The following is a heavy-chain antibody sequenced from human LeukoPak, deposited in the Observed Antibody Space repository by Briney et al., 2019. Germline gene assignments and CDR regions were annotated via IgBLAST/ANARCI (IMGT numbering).Heavy chain of an antibody. D-gene: IGHD1-1*01. CDR2: YHHSGGT. CDR3: AGSGAKLDIGDFDY. CDR1: VGPFKGYY. Sequence: SETLSLTCAVYVGPFKGYYWSWIPQPPGKGVEWIGEYHHSGGTDYNPCRKSGVAISMDTSKNQFSLKLTSVTPADTAVYYCAGSGAKLDIGDFDYWGQGTLVSVSS. J-gene: IGHJ4*02. V-gene: IGHV4-34*01.